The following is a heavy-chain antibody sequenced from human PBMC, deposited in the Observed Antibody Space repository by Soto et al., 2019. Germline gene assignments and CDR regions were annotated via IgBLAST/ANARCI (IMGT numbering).Heavy chain of an antibody. V-gene: IGHV1-18*01. J-gene: IGHJ4*02. CDR1: GYTFTSYG. CDR2: ISAYNGNT. CDR3: ARVPRFYYDSSGYYHDY. D-gene: IGHD3-22*01. Sequence: QVQRVQSGAEVKKPGASVKVSCKASGYTFTSYGISWVRQAPGQGLEWMGWISAYNGNTNYAQKLQGRVTMTTDTSTSTAYMELRSLRSDDTAVYYCARVPRFYYDSSGYYHDYWGQGTLVTVSS.